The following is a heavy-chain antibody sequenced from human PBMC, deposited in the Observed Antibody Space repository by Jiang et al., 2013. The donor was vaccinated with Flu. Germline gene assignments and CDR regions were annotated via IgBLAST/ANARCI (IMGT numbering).Heavy chain of an antibody. CDR1: GFSLSTSGVG. J-gene: IGHJ4*02. CDR3: ARIRTSSWYEDY. Sequence: LTCTFSGFSLSTSGVGVGWIRQPPGKALEWLALIDWNDDKYYSPSLKTRLTISKDTSKNQVVLTLTNMDPVDTATYYCARIRTSSWYEDYWGQGTLVTVSS. D-gene: IGHD6-13*01. CDR2: IDWNDDK. V-gene: IGHV2-70*01.